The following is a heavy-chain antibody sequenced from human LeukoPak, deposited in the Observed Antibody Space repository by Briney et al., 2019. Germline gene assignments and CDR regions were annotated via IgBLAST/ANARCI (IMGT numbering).Heavy chain of an antibody. D-gene: IGHD5-12*01. Sequence: AGGSLRLSCAASGFTFNRYWMTWVRQAPGKGLESVANIKEDGSEKYYVDSMKGRFTISRDNAKNSLYLQMNSLRAEDTAVYYCARVGSGYALDCWGQGTLVTVSS. V-gene: IGHV3-7*01. CDR1: GFTFNRYW. CDR2: IKEDGSEK. CDR3: ARVGSGYALDC. J-gene: IGHJ4*02.